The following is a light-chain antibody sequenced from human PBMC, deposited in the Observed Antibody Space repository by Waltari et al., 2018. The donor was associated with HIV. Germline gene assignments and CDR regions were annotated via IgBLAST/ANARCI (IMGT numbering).Light chain of an antibody. V-gene: IGLV1-47*01. Sequence: QSVLPQPPSASGTPGQRVTIPCSGRSSNIGNNYVYWYQQIPGTSPKLLIYRNNQRPSGVPDRFSGSKSGTSASLAISGLRSEDEADYYCAAWDDSLSGPVFGGGTRLTVL. J-gene: IGLJ3*02. CDR2: RNN. CDR3: AAWDDSLSGPV. CDR1: SSNIGNNY.